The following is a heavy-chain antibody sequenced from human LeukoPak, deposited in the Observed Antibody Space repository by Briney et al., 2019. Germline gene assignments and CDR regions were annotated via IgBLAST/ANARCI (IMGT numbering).Heavy chain of an antibody. D-gene: IGHD4-11*01. V-gene: IGHV4-39*07. Sequence: SETLSLTCTVSGGSISSGGYYWSWIRQHPGKGLEWIGEINHSGSTNYNPSLKSRVTISVDTSKNQFSPKLSSVTAADTAVYYCASFGTVTDYWGQGTLVTVSS. CDR2: INHSGST. CDR1: GGSISSGGYY. CDR3: ASFGTVTDY. J-gene: IGHJ4*02.